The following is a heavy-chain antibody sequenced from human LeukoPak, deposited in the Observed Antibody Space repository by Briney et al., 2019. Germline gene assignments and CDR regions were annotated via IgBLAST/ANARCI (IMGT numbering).Heavy chain of an antibody. CDR3: ARDQPLYFTEATISAPIY. V-gene: IGHV3-23*01. CDR1: GFTFSSYA. D-gene: IGHD5-12*01. J-gene: IGHJ4*02. CDR2: ISGGGDST. Sequence: GGSLRLSCAASGFTFSSYAMSWVRQAPGKGLEWVSVISGGGDSTDYADSVKGRFTISRDNSKNTLYLQMNSLRAEDTAVYYCARDQPLYFTEATISAPIYWGQGALVTVPS.